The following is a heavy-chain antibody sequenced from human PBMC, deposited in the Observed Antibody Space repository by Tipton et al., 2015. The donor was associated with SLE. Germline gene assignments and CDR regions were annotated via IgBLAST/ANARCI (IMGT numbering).Heavy chain of an antibody. D-gene: IGHD6-19*01. CDR3: ASSSGWNHYHYYYGMDV. Sequence: TLSLACTVSGGSISSHYWNWIRQPPGKGLEWIGYIYYSGSTNYNPSLKSRVTISVDTSKNQFSLKMSSVTAADTAVYYCASSSGWNHYHYYYGMDVWGQGTTVTVSS. V-gene: IGHV4-59*11. J-gene: IGHJ6*02. CDR1: GGSISSHY. CDR2: IYYSGST.